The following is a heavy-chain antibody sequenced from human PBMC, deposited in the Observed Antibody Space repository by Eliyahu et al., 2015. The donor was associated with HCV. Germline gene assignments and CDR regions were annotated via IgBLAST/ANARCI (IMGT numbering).Heavy chain of an antibody. CDR3: AALLGSVTATRRNYWYFDL. J-gene: IGHJ2*01. CDR2: IFYSGST. Sequence: QLHLQESGPGLVTPSETLPLTCTVSGGSISSISGRSYFWGWIRQPPGKGLEWIGSIFYSGSTYYNPSLESRVTISLDTSKNQFSLKVSSVTAADTAVYYCAALLGSVTATRRNYWYFDLWGRGTLVAVSS. D-gene: IGHD6-6*01. CDR1: GGSISSISGRSYF. V-gene: IGHV4-39*01.